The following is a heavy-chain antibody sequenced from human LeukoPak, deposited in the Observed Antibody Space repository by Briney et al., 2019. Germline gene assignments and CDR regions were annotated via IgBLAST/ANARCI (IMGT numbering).Heavy chain of an antibody. V-gene: IGHV1-2*04. Sequence: GASVKVSCKASGYTFTGYYMHWVRQAPGQGLEWMGWINPNSGGTNYAQKFQGWVTMTRDTSISTAYMELSRLRSDDTAVYYCARGLPYDYVWGSYSRNREPAFDYWGQGTLVTVSS. J-gene: IGHJ4*02. CDR2: INPNSGGT. CDR3: ARGLPYDYVWGSYSRNREPAFDY. D-gene: IGHD3-16*01. CDR1: GYTFTGYY.